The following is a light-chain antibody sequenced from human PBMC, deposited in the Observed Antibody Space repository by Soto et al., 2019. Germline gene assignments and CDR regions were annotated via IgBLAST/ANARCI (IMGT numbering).Light chain of an antibody. CDR1: QSVSSSY. Sequence: EIVLTQSPGTLSLSPGERATLSCRASQSVSSSYLAWYQQKPGQAPRLLIYGASSRATGIPDRFSGSGSGTDFALTSSRLEPEDFAVYYCQQYGKGTFGQGTKVEIK. V-gene: IGKV3-20*01. CDR3: QQYGKGT. J-gene: IGKJ1*01. CDR2: GAS.